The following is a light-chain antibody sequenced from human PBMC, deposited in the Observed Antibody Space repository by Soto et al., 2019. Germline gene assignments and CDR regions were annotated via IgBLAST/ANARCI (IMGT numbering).Light chain of an antibody. CDR3: HMYGTTPPRT. CDR1: QSVTSSY. V-gene: IGKV3-20*01. Sequence: EIVLTQSPGTLSLSPGERATLSCRASQSVTSSYLAWYQQTPGQAPRLLIYGASSRATGIPDRFSGSGSGTDFTLTISRREPEDFAVYYCHMYGTTPPRTFGQGTELEI. CDR2: GAS. J-gene: IGKJ2*01.